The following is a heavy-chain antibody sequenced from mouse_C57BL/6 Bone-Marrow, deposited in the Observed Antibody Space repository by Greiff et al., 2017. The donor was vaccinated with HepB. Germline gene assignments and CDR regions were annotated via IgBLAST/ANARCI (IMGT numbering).Heavy chain of an antibody. Sequence: VQLQQPGAELVKPGASVKLSCKASGYTFTSYWMHWVKQRPGQGLEWIGMIHPNSGSTNYNEKFKSKATLTVDKSSSTAYMQLSSLTSEDSAVYCCADEGTDGYFDVWGTGTTVTVSS. CDR3: ADEGTDGYFDV. V-gene: IGHV1-64*01. D-gene: IGHD4-1*01. CDR2: IHPNSGST. CDR1: GYTFTSYW. J-gene: IGHJ1*03.